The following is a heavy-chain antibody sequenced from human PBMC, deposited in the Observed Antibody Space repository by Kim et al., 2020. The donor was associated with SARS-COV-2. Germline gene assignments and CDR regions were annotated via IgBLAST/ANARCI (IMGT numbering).Heavy chain of an antibody. CDR1: GFTVSSNY. CDR2: IYSGGST. CDR3: ARESRGYGGAFDY. J-gene: IGHJ4*02. Sequence: GGSLRLSCAASGFTVSSNYMSWVRQAPGKGLEWVSVIYSGGSTYYADSVKGRFTISRDNSKNTLYLQMNSLRAEDTAVYYCARESRGYGGAFDYWGQGTLVTVSS. V-gene: IGHV3-53*01. D-gene: IGHD5-12*01.